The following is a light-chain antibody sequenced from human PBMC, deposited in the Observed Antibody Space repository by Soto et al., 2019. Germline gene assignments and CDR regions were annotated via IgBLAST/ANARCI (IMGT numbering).Light chain of an antibody. CDR1: QSIKTW. Sequence: DLQMTQSPSTLSASVGDRVTITCRASQSIKTWLAWYQQKPGKAPNLLIYDASNLETGVPSRFNGSGSGTEFSLTISSLEPDDFATYYCQQYNNYLWTFGQGTKVEV. CDR2: DAS. J-gene: IGKJ1*01. V-gene: IGKV1-5*01. CDR3: QQYNNYLWT.